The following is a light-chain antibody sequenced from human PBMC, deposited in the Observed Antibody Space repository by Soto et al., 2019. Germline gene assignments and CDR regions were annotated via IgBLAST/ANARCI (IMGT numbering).Light chain of an antibody. CDR3: VSYTATDTLV. V-gene: IGLV2-14*01. Sequence: QSVLTQPASVSGSRGQSITISCVGRNTDVGQDKSVSWYQQGPGKAPKLLIFEVTNRPSGVSSRFSGSRSGNTASLTISGLQPDDEGDYFCVSYTATDTLVFGTGTKVTVL. J-gene: IGLJ1*01. CDR1: NTDVGQDKS. CDR2: EVT.